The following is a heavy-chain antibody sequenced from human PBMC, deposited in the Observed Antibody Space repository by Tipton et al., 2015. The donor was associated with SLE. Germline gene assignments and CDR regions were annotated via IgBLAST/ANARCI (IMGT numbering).Heavy chain of an antibody. CDR2: LYYSGNT. Sequence: TLSLTCSVSGGSITNSNYFWGWIRQPPGKGLEWIGCLYYSGNTYYNPSLKSRVTISADTSKNQLSLRLSSVTAADSPVYYCASKISLTTDNWGQGALVTVSS. CDR3: ASKISLTTDN. J-gene: IGHJ4*02. V-gene: IGHV4-39*07. D-gene: IGHD1-1*01. CDR1: GGSITNSNYF.